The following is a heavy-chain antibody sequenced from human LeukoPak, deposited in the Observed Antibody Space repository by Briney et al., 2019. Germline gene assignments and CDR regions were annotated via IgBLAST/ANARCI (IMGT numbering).Heavy chain of an antibody. V-gene: IGHV4-59*08. CDR2: IYYSGST. Sequence: SETLSLTCTVSGGSISSYYWSWIRQPPGKGLEWIGYIYYSGSTNYNPSLKSRVTISVDTSKNQFSLKLSSVTAADTAVYYCVVGELVFPDVFDIWAKGTMVTFSS. CDR3: VVGELVFPDVFDI. CDR1: GGSISSYY. J-gene: IGHJ3*02. D-gene: IGHD3-10*01.